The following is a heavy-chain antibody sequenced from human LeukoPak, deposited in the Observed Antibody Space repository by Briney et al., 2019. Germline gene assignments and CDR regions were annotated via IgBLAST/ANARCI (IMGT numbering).Heavy chain of an antibody. CDR3: ATGRGLLNYDAFDI. Sequence: PSETLSLTCAVYGGSFSGYYWSWIRQPPGKGLEWIGEINHSGSTNYNPSLKSRVTISVDTSKNQFSLKLSSVTAADTAVYYCATGRGLLNYDAFDIWGQGTMVTVSS. CDR1: GGSFSGYY. D-gene: IGHD5-18*01. CDR2: INHSGST. J-gene: IGHJ3*02. V-gene: IGHV4-34*01.